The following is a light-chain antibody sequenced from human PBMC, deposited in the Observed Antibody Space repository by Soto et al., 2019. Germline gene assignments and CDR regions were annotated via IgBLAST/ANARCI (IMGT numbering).Light chain of an antibody. Sequence: QSALTQPRSVSGSPGQSVTISCTGTNSDIGGYNYVSWYQQHPGKAPKVMIYDVSRRPSGVPDRFSGSKSGNTASLTISGLQAEDEADYYCCSYAGRYNVGVFGGGTKVTVL. J-gene: IGLJ3*02. CDR3: CSYAGRYNVGV. V-gene: IGLV2-11*01. CDR2: DVS. CDR1: NSDIGGYNY.